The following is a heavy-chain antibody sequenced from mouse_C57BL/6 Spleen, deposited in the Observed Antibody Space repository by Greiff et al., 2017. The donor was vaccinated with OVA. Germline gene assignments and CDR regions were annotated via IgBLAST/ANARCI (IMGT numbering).Heavy chain of an antibody. J-gene: IGHJ2*01. Sequence: EVHLVESGGGLVKPGGSLKLSCAASGFTFSDYGMHWVRQAPEKGLEWVAYISSGSSTIYYADTVKGRFTISRDNAKNTLFLQMTSLRSEDTAMYYCASYYYGSRSFDYWAQGTTLTVSS. CDR2: ISSGSSTI. CDR3: ASYYYGSRSFDY. D-gene: IGHD1-1*01. CDR1: GFTFSDYG. V-gene: IGHV5-17*01.